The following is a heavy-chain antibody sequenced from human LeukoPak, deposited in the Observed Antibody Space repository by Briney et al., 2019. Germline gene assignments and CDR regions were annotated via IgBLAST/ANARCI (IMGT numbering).Heavy chain of an antibody. CDR2: IKQDGSEK. J-gene: IGHJ6*02. CDR3: ARDLGSMDV. V-gene: IGHV3-7*01. CDR1: GITFSRFW. Sequence: GGSLRLSCAASGITFSRFWMGWVRQAPGKGLEWVANIKQDGSEKYYVDSVKGRFTISRDNAKNSLYLQMNSLRAEDTAVYYCARDLGSMDVWGQGTTVTVSS.